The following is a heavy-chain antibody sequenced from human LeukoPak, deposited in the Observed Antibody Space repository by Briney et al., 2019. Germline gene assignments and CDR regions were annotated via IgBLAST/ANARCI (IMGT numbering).Heavy chain of an antibody. J-gene: IGHJ6*03. CDR3: ARHQSYYYDYYMDV. CDR1: GGSISTSNYY. D-gene: IGHD2-2*01. V-gene: IGHV4-39*07. Sequence: SETLSLTCTVSGGSISTSNYYWGWIRQPPGKGLEWIGNIFYSGSTYYSPSVKSRVTISLDTSRNQFSLKLNSVTAADTAVYYCARHQSYYYDYYMDVWGKGTTVTISS. CDR2: IFYSGST.